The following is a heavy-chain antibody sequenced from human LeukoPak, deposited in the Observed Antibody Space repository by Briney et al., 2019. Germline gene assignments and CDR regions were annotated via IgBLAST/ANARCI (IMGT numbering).Heavy chain of an antibody. CDR1: EFTFSSYS. D-gene: IGHD2/OR15-2a*01. CDR2: ITNSGNSK. V-gene: IGHV3-48*01. Sequence: GGSLRLSCAASEFTFSSYSMNWVRQAPGKGLEWVSYITNSGNSKSYADSVKGRFTVSRDNSKNTLYLQMNSLRPEDTAVYYCAKDLGVGAYLLFDYITSGLDSWGQGTLVTVSS. CDR3: AKDLGVGAYLLFDYITSGLDS. J-gene: IGHJ4*02.